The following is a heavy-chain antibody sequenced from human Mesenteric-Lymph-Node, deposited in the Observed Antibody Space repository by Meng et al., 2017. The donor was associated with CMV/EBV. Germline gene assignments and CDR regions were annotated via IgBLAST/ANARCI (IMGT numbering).Heavy chain of an antibody. J-gene: IGHJ4*02. CDR2: ISPNSGGT. CDR3: ARGCAHGVCFGM. V-gene: IGHV1-2*02. CDR1: GYTFTSYG. D-gene: IGHD2-8*01. Sequence: ASVKVSCKASGYTFTSYGISWVRQAPGQGLEWMGWISPNSGGTNYAQKFQGRVTMTRDTSISTAYMDLSRLTSDDTAVYYCARGCAHGVCFGMWGQGTLVTVSS.